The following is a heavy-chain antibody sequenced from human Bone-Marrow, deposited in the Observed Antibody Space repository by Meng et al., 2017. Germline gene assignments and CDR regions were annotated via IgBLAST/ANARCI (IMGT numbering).Heavy chain of an antibody. CDR1: GYPFTSYG. Sequence: QVTVSQSGGDVKKPGASVKVSCKAYGYPFTSYGISWVQQAPGQGLEWMGWISAYNGNTNYAQKLQGRVTMTTDTSTSTAYMELRSLRSDDTAVYYCARDPHYYDSSGYFPFDYWGQGTLVTVSS. CDR2: ISAYNGNT. CDR3: ARDPHYYDSSGYFPFDY. J-gene: IGHJ4*02. D-gene: IGHD3-22*01. V-gene: IGHV1-18*01.